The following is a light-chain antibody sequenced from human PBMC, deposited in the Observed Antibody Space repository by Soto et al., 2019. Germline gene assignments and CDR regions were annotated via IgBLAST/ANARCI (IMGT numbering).Light chain of an antibody. CDR3: LQDYNSTWT. Sequence: AIEMTQSPSSPSASVGDRVTITCRASQGIRIDLGWYQQTPGKAPKLLIYAASPLQTGVPSRFSGSGSGTDFTRTISSLQPEDVATYYCLQDYNSTWTFGQGTKVDIK. CDR1: QGIRID. V-gene: IGKV1-6*01. J-gene: IGKJ1*01. CDR2: AAS.